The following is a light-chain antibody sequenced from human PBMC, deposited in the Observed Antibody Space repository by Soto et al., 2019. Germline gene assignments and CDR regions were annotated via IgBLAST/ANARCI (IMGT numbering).Light chain of an antibody. V-gene: IGKV1-39*01. CDR3: QQSFSAPYT. CDR2: AAT. Sequence: DIQMTQSPSSLSASVGDRVTISCRASQSISSHLNWYQQKPGKAPKLLIYAATALPSGVPSRLRGGGSGTDFTLTISSLQPEDFATYYCQQSFSAPYTVGQGTKLETK. J-gene: IGKJ2*01. CDR1: QSISSH.